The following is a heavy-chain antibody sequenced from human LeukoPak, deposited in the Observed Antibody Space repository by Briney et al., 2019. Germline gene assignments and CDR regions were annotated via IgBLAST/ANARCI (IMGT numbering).Heavy chain of an antibody. CDR2: ISGDGSTT. CDR3: ARDRGSSGWYEFDY. J-gene: IGHJ4*02. D-gene: IGHD6-19*01. CDR1: GFTISSYW. Sequence: GGSLRLSCAASGFTISSYWMHWVRQAPGKGLMWVSRISGDGSTTNYADSVKGRFTISRDNAKNSLYLQMNSLRAEDTAVYYCARDRGSSGWYEFDYWGQGTLVTVSS. V-gene: IGHV3-74*01.